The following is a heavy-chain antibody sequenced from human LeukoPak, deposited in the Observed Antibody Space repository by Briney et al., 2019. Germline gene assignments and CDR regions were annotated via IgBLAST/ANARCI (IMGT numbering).Heavy chain of an antibody. D-gene: IGHD6-19*01. CDR1: GGTFTSYA. Sequence: ASVKVSCKASGGTFTSYAISWVRQAPGQGLEWRGRIIPILGIANYAQKFQGRVTITADKSTSTAYMELSSLRSEDTAVYYCARVLLGSSGFIPDYWGQGTLVTVSS. CDR2: IIPILGIA. CDR3: ARVLLGSSGFIPDY. J-gene: IGHJ4*02. V-gene: IGHV1-69*04.